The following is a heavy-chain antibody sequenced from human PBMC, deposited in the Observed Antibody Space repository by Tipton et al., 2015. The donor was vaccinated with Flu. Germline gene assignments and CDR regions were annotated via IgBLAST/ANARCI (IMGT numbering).Heavy chain of an antibody. D-gene: IGHD3-9*01. CDR2: TSKSSDHI. J-gene: IGHJ6*02. CDR1: GFIFSSYS. Sequence: SLRLTCAASGFIFSSYSMNWVRQAPGKGLEWVSSTSKSSDHIYYADSVKGRFTISRDNSKNMLYVQMNSLRAEDTAVYYCVKAKNYDIVAAYYGMDVWGQGTTVTVSS. V-gene: IGHV3-21*04. CDR3: VKAKNYDIVAAYYGMDV.